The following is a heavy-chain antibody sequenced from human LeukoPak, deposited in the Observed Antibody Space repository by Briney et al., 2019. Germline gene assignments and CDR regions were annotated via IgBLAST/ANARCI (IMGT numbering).Heavy chain of an antibody. CDR3: ARGEPWSSFDY. D-gene: IGHD5-18*01. V-gene: IGHV3-30-3*01. J-gene: IGHJ4*02. CDR1: GFTFSSYA. Sequence: SGGSLRLSCAASGFTFSSYAMHWVRQAPGKGLEWVAVISYDGSNKYYADSVKGRFTISRDNSKNTLYLQMNSLRAEDTAVYYCARGEPWSSFDYWGQGTLVTVSS. CDR2: ISYDGSNK.